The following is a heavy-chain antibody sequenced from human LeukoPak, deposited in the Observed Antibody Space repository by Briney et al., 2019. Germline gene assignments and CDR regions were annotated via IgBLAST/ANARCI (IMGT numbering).Heavy chain of an antibody. V-gene: IGHV4-34*01. D-gene: IGHD6-19*01. CDR3: ARHRIAVARNKITAYYFDY. CDR1: GGSFSGYY. Sequence: SETLSLTCAVYGGSFSGYYWSWIRQPPGKGLEWIGEINHSGSTNYNPSLKSRVTISVDTSKNQFSLKLSSVTAADTAVYYCARHRIAVARNKITAYYFDYWGQGTLVTVSS. CDR2: INHSGST. J-gene: IGHJ4*02.